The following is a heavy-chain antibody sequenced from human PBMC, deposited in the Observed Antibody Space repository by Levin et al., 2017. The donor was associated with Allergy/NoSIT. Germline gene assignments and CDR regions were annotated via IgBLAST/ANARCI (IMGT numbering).Heavy chain of an antibody. Sequence: SQTLSLTCAVSGGSISSGGYSWRWIRQPPGKGLEWIGYIYQSGNTYYNPSLKSRVTISVDRSKNQFSLKLSSVPAADTAVYYCAKYGDYLAFDIWGQGTMVTVSS. CDR2: IYQSGNT. J-gene: IGHJ3*02. CDR1: GGSISSGGYS. D-gene: IGHD4-17*01. CDR3: AKYGDYLAFDI. V-gene: IGHV4-30-2*01.